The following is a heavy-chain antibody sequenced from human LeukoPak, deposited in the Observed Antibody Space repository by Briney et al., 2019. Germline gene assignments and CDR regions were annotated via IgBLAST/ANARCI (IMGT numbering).Heavy chain of an antibody. CDR2: IYSGGST. D-gene: IGHD1-26*01. J-gene: IGHJ4*02. Sequence: PGGSLRLSCAASGFTVSSNYMSWVRQAPGKGLEWVSVIYSGGSTYYADSVKGRFTISRDNAKNSLYLQMNSLRAEDTAVYYCARVGGSYYPFYWGQGTLVTVSS. CDR3: ARVGGSYYPFY. V-gene: IGHV3-53*01. CDR1: GFTVSSNY.